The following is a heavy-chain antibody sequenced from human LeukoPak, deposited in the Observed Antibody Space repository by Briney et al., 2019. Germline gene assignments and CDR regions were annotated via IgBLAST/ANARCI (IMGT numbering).Heavy chain of an antibody. J-gene: IGHJ4*02. CDR3: ARADPNYSNSSITLDY. CDR2: IYHSGST. Sequence: PSQTLSLTCAVSGGSISSGGYSWSWIRQPPGKGLEWIGYIYHSGSTYYNPSLKSRVTISVDRSKNQFSLKLSSVTAADTAVYYCARADPNYSNSSITLDYWGQGTLVTVSS. CDR1: GGSISSGGYS. V-gene: IGHV4-30-2*01. D-gene: IGHD6-6*01.